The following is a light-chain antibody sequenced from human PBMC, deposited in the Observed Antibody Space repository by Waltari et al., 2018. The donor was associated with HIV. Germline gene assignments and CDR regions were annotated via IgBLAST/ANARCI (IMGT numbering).Light chain of an antibody. V-gene: IGLV2-23*02. Sequence: QSALTQPASVSGSPGQSITISCTGTSSDVGSYNHVSWYQQHPGKAPKLMIYEVSKRPSGVSNRFSGSKSGNTASLTISGLQAEDEADYYCCSYADSNTYVFATGTKVTVL. CDR1: SSDVGSYNH. CDR3: CSYADSNTYV. CDR2: EVS. J-gene: IGLJ1*01.